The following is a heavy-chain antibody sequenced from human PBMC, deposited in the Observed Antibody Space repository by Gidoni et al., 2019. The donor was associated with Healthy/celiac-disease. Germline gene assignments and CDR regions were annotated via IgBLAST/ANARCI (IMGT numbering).Heavy chain of an antibody. Sequence: EVQLVESGGVVVQPGGSLRLSCAASGFTFDDYTMHWVRQAPGKGLEWVSLISGDGDSTYYADSVNGRFTISRDNSKNSLYLQMNSLRTEDTALYYCAKDSTSSVAGTDFDYWGQGTLVTVSS. CDR1: GFTFDDYT. V-gene: IGHV3-43*01. CDR2: ISGDGDST. J-gene: IGHJ4*02. D-gene: IGHD6-19*01. CDR3: AKDSTSSVAGTDFDY.